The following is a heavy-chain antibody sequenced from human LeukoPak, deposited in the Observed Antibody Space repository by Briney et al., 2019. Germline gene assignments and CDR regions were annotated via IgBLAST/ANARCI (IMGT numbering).Heavy chain of an antibody. V-gene: IGHV1-46*01. J-gene: IGHJ6*02. CDR2: INPSGGST. CDR3: ARGYCGGDCYSDYYYGMDV. CDR1: GYTFTSYY. D-gene: IGHD2-21*02. Sequence: ASVKVSCKASGYTFTSYYMHWVRQAPGQGLEWMGIINPSGGSTSNAQKFQGRVTMTRDTSTSTVYMERSSLRSEDTAVYYCARGYCGGDCYSDYYYGMDVWGQGTTVTVSS.